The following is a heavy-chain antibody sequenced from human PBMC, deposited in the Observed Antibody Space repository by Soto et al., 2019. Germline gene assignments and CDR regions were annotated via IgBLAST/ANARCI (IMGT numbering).Heavy chain of an antibody. V-gene: IGHV3-21*01. CDR1: EVTFRSFT. CDR2: ISSNSAYI. D-gene: IGHD6-13*01. J-gene: IGHJ5*02. Sequence: GGSLRLSCAASEVTFRSFTMNWVHQAPGKGLEWVSTISSNSAYICYTDALRGRFTISRDNAKNSLHLQMNSLRAEDTAVYYCTRDASRDSSARGWFDPWGPGTLVTVSS. CDR3: TRDASRDSSARGWFDP.